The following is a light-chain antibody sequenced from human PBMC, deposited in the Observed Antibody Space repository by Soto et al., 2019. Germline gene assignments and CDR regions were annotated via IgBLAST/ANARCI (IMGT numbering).Light chain of an antibody. CDR3: QQRRNWPPWT. Sequence: EIVLTQSPATLSLSPGERATLSCRASQSVSSYLAWYQQKPGQAPRLLIYDASNRATGIPARFRGSGSGTDFTLTISSLEPEDFAVYYCQQRRNWPPWTFGQGTKVEIK. V-gene: IGKV3-11*01. CDR1: QSVSSY. J-gene: IGKJ1*01. CDR2: DAS.